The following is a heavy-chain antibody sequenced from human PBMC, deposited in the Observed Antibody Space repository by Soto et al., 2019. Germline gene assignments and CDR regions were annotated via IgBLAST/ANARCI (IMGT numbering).Heavy chain of an antibody. J-gene: IGHJ4*02. CDR3: TTPNRIGSDY. D-gene: IGHD6-19*01. V-gene: IGHV3-73*01. Sequence: GGSLRISCAASVFSFSAAAMHWVRQASGRGLEWIGRIRSKTNNYATIYSASVKGRFIISRDDSKNTAYLEMTSLKYEDTAVYYCTTPNRIGSDYWGQGSMVTVSS. CDR1: VFSFSAAA. CDR2: IRSKTNNYAT.